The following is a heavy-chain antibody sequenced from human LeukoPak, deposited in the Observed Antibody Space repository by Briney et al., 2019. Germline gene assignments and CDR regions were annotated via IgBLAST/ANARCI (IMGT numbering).Heavy chain of an antibody. CDR1: GGSLSGYY. V-gene: IGHV4-34*01. D-gene: IGHD2-15*01. CDR2: INHSGST. Sequence: SETLSLTCAVYGGSLSGYYWSWIRQPPGKGLEWIGEINHSGSTNYNPSLKSRVTISVDTSKNQFSLKLSSVTAADTAVYYCARGDYCSGGSCYSPPFDYWGQGTLVTVSS. CDR3: ARGDYCSGGSCYSPPFDY. J-gene: IGHJ4*02.